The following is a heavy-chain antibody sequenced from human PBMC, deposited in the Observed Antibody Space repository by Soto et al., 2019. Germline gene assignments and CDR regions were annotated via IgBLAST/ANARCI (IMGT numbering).Heavy chain of an antibody. CDR2: IIPICGTA. V-gene: IGHV1-69*13. CDR3: ARGNYDSSGYDLNWYFDL. D-gene: IGHD3-22*01. Sequence: SVKVSCKASGGTFSSYAISWVRQAPGQGLEWMGGIIPICGTANYAQKFQGRVTITADESTSTAYMELSSLRSEDTAVYYCARGNYDSSGYDLNWYFDLWGRGTLVTVSS. CDR1: GGTFSSYA. J-gene: IGHJ2*01.